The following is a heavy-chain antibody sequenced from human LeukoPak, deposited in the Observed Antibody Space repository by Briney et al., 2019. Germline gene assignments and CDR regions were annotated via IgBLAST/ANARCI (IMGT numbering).Heavy chain of an antibody. J-gene: IGHJ5*02. CDR2: INHSGST. CDR1: GGSISSSSYY. D-gene: IGHD2-15*01. V-gene: IGHV4-39*07. Sequence: PSETLSLTCTVSGGSISSSSYYWSWIRQPPGKGLEWIGEINHSGSTNYNPSLKSRVTISVDTSKNQFSLKLSSVTAADTAVYYCARGLPRYCSGGSCYSNWFDPWGQGTLVTVSS. CDR3: ARGLPRYCSGGSCYSNWFDP.